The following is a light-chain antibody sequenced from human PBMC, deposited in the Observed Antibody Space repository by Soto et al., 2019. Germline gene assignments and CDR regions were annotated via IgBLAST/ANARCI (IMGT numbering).Light chain of an antibody. V-gene: IGKV3-15*01. CDR2: GAS. J-gene: IGKJ1*01. CDR1: QSVSSR. CDR3: QECNKFGT. Sequence: EIVMTQSPATLSLSPGERVTLSCRASQSVSSRLACYQQTPGQSPRLLIYGASTRAGGIAARFGSSGSGTGFILNISRLQSEDSGLYCGQECNKFGTFGQGTKVDIK.